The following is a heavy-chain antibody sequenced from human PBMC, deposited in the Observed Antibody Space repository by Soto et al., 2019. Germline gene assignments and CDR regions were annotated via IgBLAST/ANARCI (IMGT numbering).Heavy chain of an antibody. J-gene: IGHJ4*02. CDR3: ARGSIAARPPTGASIDY. CDR1: GGSFSGYC. D-gene: IGHD6-6*01. V-gene: IGHV4-34*01. Sequence: SETLSLTCAVYGGSFSGYCWSWIRQPPGKGLEWIGEINHSGSTNYNPSLKSRVTISVDTSKNQFSLKLSSVTAADTAVYYCARGSIAARPPTGASIDYWGQGTLVTAPQ. CDR2: INHSGST.